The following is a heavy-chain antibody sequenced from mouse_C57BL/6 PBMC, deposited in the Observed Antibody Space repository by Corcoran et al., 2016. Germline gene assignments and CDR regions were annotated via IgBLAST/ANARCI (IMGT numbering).Heavy chain of an antibody. D-gene: IGHD1-1*01. CDR1: GYTFTDYY. V-gene: IGHV1-26*01. CDR3: AHYGSRGGY. CDR2: INPNNGGT. J-gene: IGHJ2*01. Sequence: EVQLQQSGPELVKPGASVKISCKASGYTFTDYYMNWVKQSHGKSLEWIGDINPNNGGTSYNQKFKGKATLTVDKSSSTAYMELRSLTSEDSAVYYCAHYGSRGGYWGQGTTLTVSS.